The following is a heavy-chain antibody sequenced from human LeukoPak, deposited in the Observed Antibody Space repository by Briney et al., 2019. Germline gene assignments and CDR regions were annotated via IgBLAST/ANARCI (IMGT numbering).Heavy chain of an antibody. V-gene: IGHV4-61*02. J-gene: IGHJ4*02. CDR3: AREGGPFDY. CDR1: GGSISSGSYY. D-gene: IGHD2-15*01. CDR2: IYTSGST. Sequence: SETLSLTCTVSGGSISSGSYYWSWIRQPAGQGLEWIGRIYTSGSTNYNPSLKSRVTISVDTSKNQFSLKLSSVTAADTAVYYCAREGGPFDYWGQGTLVTVSS.